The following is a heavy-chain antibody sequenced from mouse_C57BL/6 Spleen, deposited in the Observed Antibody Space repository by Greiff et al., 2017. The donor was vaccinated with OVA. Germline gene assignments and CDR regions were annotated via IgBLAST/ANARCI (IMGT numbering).Heavy chain of an antibody. Sequence: VQLKQSGPGLVKPSQSLSLTCSVTGYSITSGYYWNWIRQFPGNKLEWMGYISYDGSNNYNPSLKNRISITRDTSKNQFFLKLNSVTTEDTATYYCAREGGTFDYWSQGTTLTVSS. J-gene: IGHJ2*01. D-gene: IGHD4-1*01. CDR2: ISYDGSN. V-gene: IGHV3-6*01. CDR1: GYSITSGYY. CDR3: AREGGTFDY.